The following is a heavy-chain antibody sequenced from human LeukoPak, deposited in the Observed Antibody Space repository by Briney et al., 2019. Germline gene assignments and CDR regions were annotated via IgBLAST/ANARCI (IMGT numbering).Heavy chain of an antibody. CDR3: AKGGGDTAMAMDY. Sequence: PGGSLRLSCAASHFTLDGYAMHWVRQATGKGLEWVSLISRDGGRTYYEDSVKGRFTISRDNSKNSLFLQMTSLRADDTAFYYCAKGGGDTAMAMDYWGQGTLVTVSS. D-gene: IGHD5-18*01. V-gene: IGHV3-43D*04. J-gene: IGHJ4*02. CDR2: ISRDGGRT. CDR1: HFTLDGYA.